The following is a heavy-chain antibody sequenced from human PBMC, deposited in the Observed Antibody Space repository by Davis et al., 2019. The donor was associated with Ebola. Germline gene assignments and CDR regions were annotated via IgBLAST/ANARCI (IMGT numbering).Heavy chain of an antibody. V-gene: IGHV4-34*01. J-gene: IGHJ4*02. CDR2: INHSGRT. D-gene: IGHD4-17*01. CDR1: GGSFSGYY. Sequence: PSETLSLTCAVYGGSFSGYYWSWIRQPQGKGLEWIGEINHSGRTNYNPSLKSRVTISVDTSKNQFSLKLSSVTAADTAVYYCARVPERSPLRYFDYWGQGTLVTVSS. CDR3: ARVPERSPLRYFDY.